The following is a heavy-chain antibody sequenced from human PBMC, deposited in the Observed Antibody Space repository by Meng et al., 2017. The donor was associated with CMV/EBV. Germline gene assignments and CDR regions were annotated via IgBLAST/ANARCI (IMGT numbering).Heavy chain of an antibody. Sequence: SVKVSCKASGGTFSSYAISWVRQAPGQGLEWMGGIIPILDIANYAQKFQGRVTITADKSTSIAYMDLGSLRSEDTALYYCARIPVNCTSTSCYEGYYYYYGAMDVWGQGTTVTVSS. CDR2: IIPILDIA. V-gene: IGHV1-69*10. CDR3: ARIPVNCTSTSCYEGYYYYYGAMDV. CDR1: GGTFSSYA. D-gene: IGHD2-2*01. J-gene: IGHJ6*02.